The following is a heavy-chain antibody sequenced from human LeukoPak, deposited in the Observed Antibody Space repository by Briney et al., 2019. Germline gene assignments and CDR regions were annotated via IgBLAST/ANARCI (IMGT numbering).Heavy chain of an antibody. V-gene: IGHV1-18*01. J-gene: IGHJ6*03. CDR3: AREAGAYCSSTSCYYYYYMDV. Sequence: ASVKVSCKASGYTFTSYGISWVRQAPGQGLEWMGWISAYNGNTNYAQKLQGRVTMTTDTSTSTAYMELRSLRSDDTAVYYCAREAGAYCSSTSCYYYYYMDVWGKGTTVTISS. D-gene: IGHD2-2*01. CDR2: ISAYNGNT. CDR1: GYTFTSYG.